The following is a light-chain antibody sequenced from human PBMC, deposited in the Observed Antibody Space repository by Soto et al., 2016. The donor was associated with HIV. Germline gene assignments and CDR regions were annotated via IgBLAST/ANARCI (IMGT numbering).Light chain of an antibody. CDR2: KVS. CDR3: MQGTHWPPT. CDR1: QSLVHSDGNTY. J-gene: IGKJ1*01. Sequence: DVVMTQSPLSLPVTLGQPASISCRSSQSLVHSDGNTYLNWFQQRPGQSPRRLIYKVSNRDSGVPDRFSGSGSGTDFTLKISRVEAEDVGVYYCMQGTHWPPTFGQGTKVKSN. V-gene: IGKV2-30*02.